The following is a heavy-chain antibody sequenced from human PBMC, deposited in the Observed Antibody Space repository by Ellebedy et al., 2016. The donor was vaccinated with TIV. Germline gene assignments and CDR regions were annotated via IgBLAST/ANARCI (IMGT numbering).Heavy chain of an antibody. V-gene: IGHV5-51*01. D-gene: IGHD6-19*01. CDR3: ARHLLDSSDYF. CDR2: IYPSDSDT. J-gene: IGHJ4*02. CDR1: GYSFTDYW. Sequence: GGSLRLXXRASGYSFTDYWIGWVRQLPGKGLEWMGNIYPSDSDTKYSPSFQGQVTISADKSISTAYLEWSSLRASDTAMYYCARHLLDSSDYFWGQGTLVTVSS.